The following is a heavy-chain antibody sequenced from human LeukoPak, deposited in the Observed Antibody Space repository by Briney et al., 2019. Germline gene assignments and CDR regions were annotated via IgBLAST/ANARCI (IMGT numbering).Heavy chain of an antibody. J-gene: IGHJ4*02. V-gene: IGHV4-39*01. Sequence: KTSETLSLTCTVSNGSISSSGYYWGWIRQPPGKGLEWIGSISFSGTAYYSPPLNSRVTTSVDTSKNQFSLKLSSVTAADTAVYYCARLRGSYYPDYWGQGTLVTVSS. D-gene: IGHD1-26*01. CDR2: ISFSGTA. CDR1: NGSISSSGYY. CDR3: ARLRGSYYPDY.